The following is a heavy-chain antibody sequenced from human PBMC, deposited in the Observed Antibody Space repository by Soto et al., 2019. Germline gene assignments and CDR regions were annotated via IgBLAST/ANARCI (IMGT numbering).Heavy chain of an antibody. Sequence: PGGSLRLSCAASGFTFSTHWMDWVRQAPGKGVVWVSRINGDGSETTYADSVKGRLTISRDNAKNTLYLQVNNLRDEDTAVYYCAVVFREVSSIAGDYWGQGALVTVSS. CDR2: INGDGSET. D-gene: IGHD2-2*01. CDR1: GFTFSTHW. CDR3: AVVFREVSSIAGDY. V-gene: IGHV3-74*01. J-gene: IGHJ4*02.